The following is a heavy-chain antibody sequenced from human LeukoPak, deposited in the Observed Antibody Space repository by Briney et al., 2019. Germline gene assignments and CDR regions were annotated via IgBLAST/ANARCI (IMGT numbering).Heavy chain of an antibody. D-gene: IGHD3-3*01. J-gene: IGHJ4*02. CDR1: GFTFSSYW. V-gene: IGHV3-7*01. CDR3: ARGPGFLTDY. CDR2: IKPDGSAK. Sequence: GGSLRLSCAASGFTFSSYWMNWARQAPGKGLEWVANIKPDGSAKYCVDSVKGRFTISRDNAKNSLYLQMNSLRVEDTAVYYCARGPGFLTDYWGQGTLVTVSS.